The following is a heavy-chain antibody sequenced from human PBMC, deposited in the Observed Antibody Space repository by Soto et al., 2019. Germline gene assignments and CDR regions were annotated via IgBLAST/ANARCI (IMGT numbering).Heavy chain of an antibody. CDR3: ARFGPDADLGAFDI. J-gene: IGHJ3*02. CDR2: IIPIFGTA. V-gene: IGHV1-69*01. D-gene: IGHD3-16*01. Sequence: QVQLVQSGAEVKKPGSSVKVSCKASGGTFSSYAISWVRQAPGQGLEWMGGIIPIFGTANYAQQFQGRVTITADESTSTAYMELSSLRSEATAVYYCARFGPDADLGAFDIWGQGTMVTVSS. CDR1: GGTFSSYA.